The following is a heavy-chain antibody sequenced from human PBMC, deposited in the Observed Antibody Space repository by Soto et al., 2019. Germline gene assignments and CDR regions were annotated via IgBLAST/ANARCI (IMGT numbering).Heavy chain of an antibody. Sequence: KPSETLSLTCTVSGDTITSFSWNWIRQSAGKGLEWIGRISTTGNTHYNPSLESRVTMSLDTSKNQFSLKLTSVTAADTAVYYCEGESGENWSYGAYWGQGTLVTVSS. V-gene: IGHV4-4*07. CDR1: GDTITSFS. CDR3: EGESGENWSYGAY. CDR2: ISTTGNT. J-gene: IGHJ4*02. D-gene: IGHD1-7*01.